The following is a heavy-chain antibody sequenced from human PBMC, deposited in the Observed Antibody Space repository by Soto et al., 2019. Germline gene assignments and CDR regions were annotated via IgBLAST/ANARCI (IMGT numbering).Heavy chain of an antibody. Sequence: EVQMLESGGGLLQPGGSLRLSCAASGFTFGTYAMSWVRQAPGKGLEWVSGISGSGVSTYYADSVKGRFTISRDNSKNTVYLQMNSLRAEDTAVYYCAKDPRIAAEGRDFDYWGQGTLVTVSS. D-gene: IGHD6-13*01. J-gene: IGHJ4*02. CDR1: GFTFGTYA. V-gene: IGHV3-23*01. CDR3: AKDPRIAAEGRDFDY. CDR2: ISGSGVST.